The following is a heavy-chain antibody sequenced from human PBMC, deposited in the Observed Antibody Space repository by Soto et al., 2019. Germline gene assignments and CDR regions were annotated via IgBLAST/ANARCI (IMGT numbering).Heavy chain of an antibody. CDR3: AKEPIAVAGTNFDY. CDR2: ISGSGGST. CDR1: GFTFSSYA. V-gene: IGHV3-23*01. D-gene: IGHD6-19*01. J-gene: IGHJ4*02. Sequence: EVQLLESGGGLVQPGGSLRLSCAASGFTFSSYAMSWVRQAPGKGLEWVSPISGSGGSTYYADSVKGRFTISRDNSKNTLYLQMTSLRAQDTAVYYSAKEPIAVAGTNFDYWGQGTLVTVSS.